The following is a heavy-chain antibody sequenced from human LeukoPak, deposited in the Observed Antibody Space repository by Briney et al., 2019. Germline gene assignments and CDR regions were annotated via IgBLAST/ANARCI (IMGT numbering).Heavy chain of an antibody. Sequence: AGSLRLSCAASGFTFSSYGMNWVRRPPAKGLEWVSAITDSGGDTYYADSMTDRLILSTDNSTHTLFLQMHSLRAADTAIYFCAKRVPYGSSSVYFDCWGQGTLVTVSS. CDR2: ITDSGGDT. V-gene: IGHV3-23*01. J-gene: IGHJ4*02. D-gene: IGHD6-6*01. CDR1: GFTFSSYG. CDR3: AKRVPYGSSSVYFDC.